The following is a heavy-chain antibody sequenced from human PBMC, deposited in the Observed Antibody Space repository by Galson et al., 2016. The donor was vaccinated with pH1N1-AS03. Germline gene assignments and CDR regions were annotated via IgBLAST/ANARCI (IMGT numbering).Heavy chain of an antibody. J-gene: IGHJ4*02. CDR2: ILNSGTT. Sequence: ETLSLTCTVSGASVSRDYWCWVRQPPGKRLEWIGYILNSGTTMYNPSLNSRVTMSLDTSKNQFSLILSSVSAADTAFYYCTRGIDAYKAGNYWGQGTLVTVSS. CDR3: TRGIDAYKAGNY. D-gene: IGHD5-24*01. V-gene: IGHV4-59*02. CDR1: GASVSRDY.